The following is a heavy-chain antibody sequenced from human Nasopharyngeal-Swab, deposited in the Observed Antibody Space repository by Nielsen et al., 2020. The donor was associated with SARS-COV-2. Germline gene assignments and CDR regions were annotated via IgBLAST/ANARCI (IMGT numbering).Heavy chain of an antibody. Sequence: GSLSLSCTVSGGSISSYYWSWIRQPPGKGLEWIGYIYYSGSTNYNPSLKSRVTISVDTSKNQFSLKLSSVTAADTAVYYCARGSIAAAGSNWYFDLWGRGTLVTVSS. CDR1: GGSISSYY. V-gene: IGHV4-59*01. D-gene: IGHD6-13*01. CDR2: IYYSGST. J-gene: IGHJ2*01. CDR3: ARGSIAAAGSNWYFDL.